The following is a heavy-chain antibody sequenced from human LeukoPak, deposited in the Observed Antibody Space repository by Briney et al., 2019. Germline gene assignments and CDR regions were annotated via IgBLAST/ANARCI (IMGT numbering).Heavy chain of an antibody. CDR3: ARSSLAVAGSVFDY. CDR2: ISTYNGNT. J-gene: IGHJ4*02. CDR1: GYTFTSYG. V-gene: IGHV1-18*01. D-gene: IGHD6-19*01. Sequence: ASVKVSCKASGYTFTSYGISWVRQAPGQGLEWMGWISTYNGNTHYAQKLQGRVTMTTDTSTSTAYMELRSLRSDDTAVYYCARSSLAVAGSVFDYWGQRTLVTVSS.